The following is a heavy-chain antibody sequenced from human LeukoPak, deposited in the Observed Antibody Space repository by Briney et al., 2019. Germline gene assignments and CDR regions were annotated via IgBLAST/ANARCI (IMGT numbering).Heavy chain of an antibody. D-gene: IGHD1-1*01. J-gene: IGHJ4*02. CDR2: ISWNSGSI. CDR3: ARGGLEPY. V-gene: IGHV3-9*01. CDR1: GFTFDDYA. Sequence: PGGSLRLSCAASGFTFDDYAMHWVRQAPGKGLEWVSGISWNSGSIGYADSVKGRFTISRDNAKNSLYLQMNSLRAGDTAVYYCARGGLEPYWGQGTLVTVSS.